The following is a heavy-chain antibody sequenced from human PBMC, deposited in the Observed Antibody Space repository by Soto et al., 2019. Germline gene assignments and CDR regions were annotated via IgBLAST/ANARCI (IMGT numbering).Heavy chain of an antibody. CDR2: INPSGAKT. J-gene: IGHJ4*02. D-gene: IGHD6-13*01. CDR1: GYIFTSHY. Sequence: ASVKVSCKASGYIFTSHYIHWVRQAPGQGLQWMGLINPSGAKTSYAEKFQGRVTLTRDTTTSTVYLELNSLRSEDTAVYYCARGSRNTWYAVDYWGQGTLVTVSS. CDR3: ARGSRNTWYAVDY. V-gene: IGHV1-46*01.